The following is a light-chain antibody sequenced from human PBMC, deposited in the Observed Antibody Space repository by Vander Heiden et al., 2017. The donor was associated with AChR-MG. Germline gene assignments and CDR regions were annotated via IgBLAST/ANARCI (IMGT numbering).Light chain of an antibody. J-gene: IGKJ4*01. CDR3: QQSYSTPLT. Sequence: DIQMTQSPSSLSASVGDRVTIPCRASQSISTYLSWYQQKPGMAPRLLIYAASSLHSGVPSRFSGSGSGTDFTLTISSLQPEDFATYYCQQSYSTPLTFGGGTKVEIK. CDR1: QSISTY. CDR2: AAS. V-gene: IGKV1-39*01.